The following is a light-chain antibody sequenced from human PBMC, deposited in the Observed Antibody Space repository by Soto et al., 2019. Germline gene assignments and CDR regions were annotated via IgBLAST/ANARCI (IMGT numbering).Light chain of an antibody. Sequence: EIVMAHKRAAECRAAGESRSRWSRGSQSVNSNLVWYQQKPGQAPRLLIDGASTRATGIPARFSGSGSGTEFTLTISSLQSEDSAVYSWKQHTHRPRTLGQGTKVDI. J-gene: IGKJ1*01. CDR3: KQHTHRPRT. CDR1: QSVNSN. CDR2: GAS. V-gene: IGKV3-15*01.